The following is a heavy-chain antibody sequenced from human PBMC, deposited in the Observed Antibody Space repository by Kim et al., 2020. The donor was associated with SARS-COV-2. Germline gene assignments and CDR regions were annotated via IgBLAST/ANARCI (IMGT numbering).Heavy chain of an antibody. Sequence: ASVKVSCKASGYTFTSYGISWVRQAPGQGLEWMGWISAYNGNTNYAQKLQGRVTMTTDTSTSTAYMELRGLRSDDTAVYYCASGSSGYYPYYYYYGMDVWGQGTTVTVSS. CDR1: GYTFTSYG. D-gene: IGHD3-22*01. J-gene: IGHJ6*02. V-gene: IGHV1-18*04. CDR2: ISAYNGNT. CDR3: ASGSSGYYPYYYYYGMDV.